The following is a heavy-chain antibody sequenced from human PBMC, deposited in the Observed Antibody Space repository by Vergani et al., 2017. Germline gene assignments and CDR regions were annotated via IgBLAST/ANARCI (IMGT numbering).Heavy chain of an antibody. CDR2: IIPIFGTA. J-gene: IGHJ5*02. CDR3: ARVPPGTYYDFWSVGNWFDP. CDR1: GGTFSSYA. Sequence: QVQLVQSGAEVKKPGSSVKVSCKASGGTFSSYAISWVRQAPGQGLEWMGGIIPIFGTANYAQKFQGRVTITADESTSTAYMELSSLRSEDTAVYYCARVPPGTYYDFWSVGNWFDPWGQGTLVTVSS. V-gene: IGHV1-69*01. D-gene: IGHD3-3*01.